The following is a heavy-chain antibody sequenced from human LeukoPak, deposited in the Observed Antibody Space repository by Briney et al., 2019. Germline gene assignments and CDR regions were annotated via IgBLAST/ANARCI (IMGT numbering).Heavy chain of an antibody. CDR3: ARGGDYYGSYNWFDP. D-gene: IGHD3-10*01. V-gene: IGHV3-48*03. CDR1: GFTFSSYE. Sequence: GSLRLSCAASGFTFSSYEMNWVRQAPGEGLEWVSYISSSGSTIYYADSVKGRFTISRDNAKNSLYLQMNSLRAEDTAVYYCARGGDYYGSYNWFDPWGQGTLVTVSP. CDR2: ISSSGSTI. J-gene: IGHJ5*02.